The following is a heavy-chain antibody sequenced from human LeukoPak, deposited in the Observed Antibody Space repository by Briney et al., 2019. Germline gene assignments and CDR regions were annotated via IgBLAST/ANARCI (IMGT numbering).Heavy chain of an antibody. Sequence: PGGSLRLSCAASGFTFSSYSMNWVRQAPGKGLEWVSSISSSSSYIYYADSVKGRFTISRDNAKNSLYLQMNSLRAEDTAVYYCATHTTSCGSGKYDYWGQGTLVTVSS. CDR1: GFTFSSYS. CDR3: ATHTTSCGSGKYDY. V-gene: IGHV3-21*01. CDR2: ISSSSSYI. J-gene: IGHJ4*02. D-gene: IGHD3-10*01.